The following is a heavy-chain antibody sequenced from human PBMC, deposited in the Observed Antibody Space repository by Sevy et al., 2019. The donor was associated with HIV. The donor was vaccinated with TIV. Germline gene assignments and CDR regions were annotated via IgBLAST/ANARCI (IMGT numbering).Heavy chain of an antibody. CDR2: IRSRVNSHAT. CDR3: TASMKTDVLRYFDWLEEPPFDH. V-gene: IGHV3-73*01. J-gene: IGHJ4*02. CDR1: GFTFSGSA. Sequence: GGSLRLSCAASGFTFSGSAMHWVRQASGKGLEWVGRIRSRVNSHATPYAASVKGRFTISRDDSENTAFLQMSSLKTEDTAVYYCTASMKTDVLRYFDWLEEPPFDHWGQGTPVTVSS. D-gene: IGHD3-9*01.